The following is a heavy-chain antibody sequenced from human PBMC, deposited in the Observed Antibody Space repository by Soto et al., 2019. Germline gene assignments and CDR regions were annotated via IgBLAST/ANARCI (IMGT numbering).Heavy chain of an antibody. CDR3: ERGSWFDP. Sequence: QVQLQQWGAGLLKPSETLSLTCAVYGGSFSGYDWSWIRQPPGKGLEWIGEINHSGSTNYNPSLKSRVTISVDTSKNQFSLKMNSLTAADTAVYYCERGSWFDPWGQGTRVTVSS. V-gene: IGHV4-34*01. CDR2: INHSGST. J-gene: IGHJ5*02. CDR1: GGSFSGYD.